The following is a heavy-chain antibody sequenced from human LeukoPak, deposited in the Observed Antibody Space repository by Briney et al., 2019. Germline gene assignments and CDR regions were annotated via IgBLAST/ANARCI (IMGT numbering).Heavy chain of an antibody. J-gene: IGHJ4*02. Sequence: GGSLRLSCAASGFTFSSYWMHWVRQAPGKGLVWVSRVNSDGGSTTYGDSVKGRFTISRDNAKDTLYLQMNSLRAEDTAVYYCASSSGWYAPDYWGQGTLVTVSS. CDR3: ASSSGWYAPDY. D-gene: IGHD6-19*01. CDR2: VNSDGGST. CDR1: GFTFSSYW. V-gene: IGHV3-74*01.